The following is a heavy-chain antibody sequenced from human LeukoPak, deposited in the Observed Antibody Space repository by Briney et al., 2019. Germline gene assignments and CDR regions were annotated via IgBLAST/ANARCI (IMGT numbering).Heavy chain of an antibody. J-gene: IGHJ6*02. CDR2: ITSSGRII. V-gene: IGHV3-48*03. CDR1: GFTFSSYE. Sequence: GSLRLSCAASGFTFSSYEINWVRQAPGKGLEWVAYITSSGRIIYYADSVKGRFTISRDNAKNSLYLQMNSLRAEDTAVYYCASTGGYGSGTYDYYYFGMDVWGQGTTVTVSS. D-gene: IGHD3-10*01. CDR3: ASTGGYGSGTYDYYYFGMDV.